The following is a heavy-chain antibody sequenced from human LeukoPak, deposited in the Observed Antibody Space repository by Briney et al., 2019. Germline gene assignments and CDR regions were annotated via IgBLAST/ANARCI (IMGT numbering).Heavy chain of an antibody. J-gene: IGHJ3*02. D-gene: IGHD2-2*01. Sequence: PSETLSLTCTVSGGSIWTSDYYWGCIRQFPGKGLEWIGTISDGGSTYYNPSLESRVIISVDTSKNQFSLKLSSVTAADTAVYYCVRHCCSTPSKRTFDIWSQGTLVTVSS. CDR2: ISDGGST. V-gene: IGHV4-39*01. CDR1: GGSIWTSDYY. CDR3: VRHCCSTPSKRTFDI.